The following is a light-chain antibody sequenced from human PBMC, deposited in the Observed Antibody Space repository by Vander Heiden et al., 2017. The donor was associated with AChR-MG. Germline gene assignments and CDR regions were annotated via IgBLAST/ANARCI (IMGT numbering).Light chain of an antibody. CDR3: QQRSNWPLT. CDR1: QSVSSY. CDR2: DAT. V-gene: IGKV3-11*01. J-gene: IGKJ4*01. Sequence: LYTQSPATLALAPGERATLSCRGSQSVSSYVAWYQQKPSQAPRLLNYDATNRATGIPARFSGSASRTDFTLTISSLEPEDFAVYYCQQRSNWPLTFGGGTKVEIK.